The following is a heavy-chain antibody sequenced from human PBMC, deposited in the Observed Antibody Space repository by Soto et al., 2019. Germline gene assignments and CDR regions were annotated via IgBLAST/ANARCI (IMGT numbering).Heavy chain of an antibody. Sequence: QPGGSLRLSCAASGFTFSSYAMSWVRQAPGKGLEWVSAISGSGGSTYYADSVKGRFTISRDNSKNTLYLQMNSLRAEDTAVYYCAKVIRPYCSGGSCAFDIWGQGTMVTVSS. V-gene: IGHV3-23*01. J-gene: IGHJ3*02. CDR3: AKVIRPYCSGGSCAFDI. D-gene: IGHD2-15*01. CDR1: GFTFSSYA. CDR2: ISGSGGST.